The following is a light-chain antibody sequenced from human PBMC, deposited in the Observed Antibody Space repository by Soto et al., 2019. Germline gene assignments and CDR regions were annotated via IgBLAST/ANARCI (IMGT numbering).Light chain of an antibody. J-gene: IGKJ2*01. V-gene: IGKV1-39*01. CDR1: QSINSY. Sequence: DIQMTQSPMSLSASVGNRVTITCRASQSINSYLNWYQQKPGKAPQLLIYAASSLQSGVPPRFSGSRSGTDFTLTISSLQPDDFATYSCQQSFSKFLYTFGQGTKLEIK. CDR2: AAS. CDR3: QQSFSKFLYT.